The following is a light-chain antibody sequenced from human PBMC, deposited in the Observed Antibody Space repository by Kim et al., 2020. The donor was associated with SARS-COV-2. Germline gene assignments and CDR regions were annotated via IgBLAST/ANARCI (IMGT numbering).Light chain of an antibody. CDR1: QSLLYSNGYNY. Sequence: ASISCRSSQSLLYSNGYNYVDWYLQKPGQSPQVLIYLGSNRASGVPDRFSGSGSGTDFTLRISRVEAEDVGVYYCMQSLQTPPWTFGQGTKVDIK. CDR3: MQSLQTPPWT. V-gene: IGKV2-28*01. J-gene: IGKJ1*01. CDR2: LGS.